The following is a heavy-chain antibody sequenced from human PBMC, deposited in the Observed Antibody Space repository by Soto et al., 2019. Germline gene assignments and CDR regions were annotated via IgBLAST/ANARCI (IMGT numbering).Heavy chain of an antibody. Sequence: SETLSLTCAVYGGSFSGYYWSWIRQPPGKGLEWIGEINHSGSTNYNPSLKSRVTISVDTSKNQFSLKLSSVTAADTAVYYCARGRVDFWSGSSYHYYYYMDVWGKGTTVTVSS. CDR3: ARGRVDFWSGSSYHYYYYMDV. D-gene: IGHD3-3*01. CDR1: GGSFSGYY. V-gene: IGHV4-34*01. J-gene: IGHJ6*03. CDR2: INHSGST.